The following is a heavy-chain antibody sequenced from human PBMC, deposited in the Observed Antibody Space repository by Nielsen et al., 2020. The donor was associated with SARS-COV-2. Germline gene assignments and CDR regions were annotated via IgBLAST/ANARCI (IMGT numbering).Heavy chain of an antibody. CDR1: GFTFSNAW. V-gene: IGHV3-15*01. CDR3: TTAPWDY. J-gene: IGHJ4*02. Sequence: GESLKISCAASGFTFSNAWMSWVRQAPGKGLEWVGRIKSKTDGGTTDYAAPVKGRFTISRDDSKNTLYLQMNSLKTEDTVAYYCTTAPWDYWGQGTLVTVSS. CDR2: IKSKTDGGTT.